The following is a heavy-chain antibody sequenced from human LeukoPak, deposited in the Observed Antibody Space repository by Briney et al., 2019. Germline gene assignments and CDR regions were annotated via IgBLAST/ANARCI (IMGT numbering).Heavy chain of an antibody. J-gene: IGHJ4*02. Sequence: PSETLSLTCAVYGGSFSGYYWSWIRQPPGKGLEWIGEINHSGSTNYNPSLKSRVTISVDTSKNQFSLKLSSVTAADTAVYYCVVGELFGYFDYWGQGTLVTVSS. CDR2: INHSGST. D-gene: IGHD3-10*01. V-gene: IGHV4-34*01. CDR1: GGSFSGYY. CDR3: VVGELFGYFDY.